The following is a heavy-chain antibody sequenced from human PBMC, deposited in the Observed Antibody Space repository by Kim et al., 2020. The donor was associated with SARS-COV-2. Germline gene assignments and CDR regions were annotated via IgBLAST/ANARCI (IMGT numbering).Heavy chain of an antibody. CDR1: GFTFSSYA. D-gene: IGHD6-19*01. J-gene: IGHJ5*02. Sequence: GGSLRLSCAASGFTFSSYAMHWVRQAPGKGLEWVAVISYDGSNKYYADSVKGRFTISRDNSKNTLYLQMNSLRAEDTAVYYCARGIAVAGTPEKLPILDWFDPWGQGTLVTVSS. V-gene: IGHV3-30-3*01. CDR3: ARGIAVAGTPEKLPILDWFDP. CDR2: ISYDGSNK.